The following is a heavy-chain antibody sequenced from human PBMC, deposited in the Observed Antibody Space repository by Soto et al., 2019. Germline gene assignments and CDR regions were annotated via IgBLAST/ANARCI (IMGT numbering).Heavy chain of an antibody. J-gene: IGHJ5*02. D-gene: IGHD3-3*02. Sequence: WETQSLTCTVSGDSIISSDFYWGWVRRPPGKGLEWIGSIFYLGSSYYNPSLKSRVTMSVDTSKNQFSLRLRSVTAADTALYFCARHSLALRKNNWFDPWGQGIMVTVSS. CDR1: GDSIISSDFY. CDR3: ARHSLALRKNNWFDP. V-gene: IGHV4-39*01. CDR2: IFYLGSS.